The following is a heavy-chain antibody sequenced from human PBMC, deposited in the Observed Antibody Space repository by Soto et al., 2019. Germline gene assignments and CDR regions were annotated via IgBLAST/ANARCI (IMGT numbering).Heavy chain of an antibody. CDR3: AIIGYTSYYGIDV. J-gene: IGHJ6*02. CDR2: IYSGGST. V-gene: IGHV3-53*01. Sequence: GGSLRLSCAASGFTVSSNYMSWVRQAPGKGLEWVSVIYSGGSTYYADSVKGRFTISRDNSKNTLYLQMNSLRAEDTAVYYCAIIGYTSYYGIDVWGQGTTATVSS. D-gene: IGHD5-18*01. CDR1: GFTVSSNY.